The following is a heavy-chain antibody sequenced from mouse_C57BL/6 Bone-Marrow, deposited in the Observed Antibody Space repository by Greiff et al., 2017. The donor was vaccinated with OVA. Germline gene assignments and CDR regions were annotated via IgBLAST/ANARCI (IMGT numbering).Heavy chain of an antibody. D-gene: IGHD1-1*01. J-gene: IGHJ1*03. Sequence: QVQLKQSGAELARPGASVKLSCKASGYTFTSYGISWVKQRTGQGLEWIGEIYPRSGNTYYNEKFKGKATLTADKSSSTAYMELRSLTSEDSAVYFCARDTTVVATKRYFDVWGTGTTVTVSS. CDR2: IYPRSGNT. CDR3: ARDTTVVATKRYFDV. CDR1: GYTFTSYG. V-gene: IGHV1-81*01.